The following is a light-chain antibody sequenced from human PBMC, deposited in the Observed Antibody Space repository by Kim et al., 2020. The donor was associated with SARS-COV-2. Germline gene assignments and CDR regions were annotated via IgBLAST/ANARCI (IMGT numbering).Light chain of an antibody. CDR3: QRTYIAPRRT. CDR2: SAS. V-gene: IGKV1-27*01. CDR1: QGISSD. Sequence: DIQLTQSPSSLSASVGDRVTITCRVSQGISSDLNWYRQKPGKVPKLLIYSASNLQSGVPSRFSGSGSGTDFTLTISSLQPEDVATYYVQRTYIAPRRTFGGGTQVDIK. J-gene: IGKJ4*01.